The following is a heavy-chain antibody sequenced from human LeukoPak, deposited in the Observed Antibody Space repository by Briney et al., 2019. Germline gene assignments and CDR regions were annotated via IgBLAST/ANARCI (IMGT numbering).Heavy chain of an antibody. D-gene: IGHD2-8*01. CDR1: GYTFTGYY. V-gene: IGHV1-2*02. J-gene: IGHJ4*02. CDR3: ARGEDIVLMVYATNNDYFDY. CDR2: INPNSGGT. Sequence: ASVKVSCKASGYTFTGYYKHWVRQAPGQGLEWMGWINPNSGGTNYAQKFQGRVTMTRDTSISTAYMELSRLRSDDTAVYYCARGEDIVLMVYATNNDYFDYWGQGTLVTVSS.